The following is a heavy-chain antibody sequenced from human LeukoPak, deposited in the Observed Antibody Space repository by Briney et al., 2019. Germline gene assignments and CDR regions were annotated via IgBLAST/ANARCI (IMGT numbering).Heavy chain of an antibody. D-gene: IGHD2/OR15-2a*01. V-gene: IGHV4-31*11. Sequence: PSQTLSLTCGVSGVSIRSAGYSFYWIRQHPGKGLEWIGHIYYSGSPSYNPSLKSRVTISMDTSKNHFSLNLTSVTAADTAVYYCARDSPRGYNIGPFDYWGQGTLVTVSS. CDR2: IYYSGSP. CDR1: GVSIRSAGYS. CDR3: ARDSPRGYNIGPFDY. J-gene: IGHJ4*02.